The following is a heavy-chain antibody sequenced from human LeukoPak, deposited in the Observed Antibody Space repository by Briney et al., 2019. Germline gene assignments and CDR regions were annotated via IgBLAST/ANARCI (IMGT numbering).Heavy chain of an antibody. CDR3: ARRGPPLFIAARPYWFDP. V-gene: IGHV4-34*01. CDR2: INHSGST. D-gene: IGHD6-6*01. Sequence: SETLSLTCAVYGGSFSGYYWSWIRQPPGKGLEWIGEINHSGSTNYNPSLKSQVTISVDTSKNQFSLKLSSVTAADTAVYYCARRGPPLFIAARPYWFDPWGQGTLVTVSS. J-gene: IGHJ5*02. CDR1: GGSFSGYY.